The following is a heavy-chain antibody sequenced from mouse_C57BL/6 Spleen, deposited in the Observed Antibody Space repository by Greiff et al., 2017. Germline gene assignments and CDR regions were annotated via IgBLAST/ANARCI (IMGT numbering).Heavy chain of an antibody. V-gene: IGHV14-1*01. CDR3: TTSSYDYDGGDYAMDY. CDR2: IDPEDGDT. CDR1: GFNIKDYY. D-gene: IGHD2-4*01. Sequence: VQLQQSGAELVRPGASVKLSCTASGFNIKDYYMHWVKRRPEQGLEWIGRIDPEDGDTEYAPKFQGKATMTADTSSNTAYLQLSSLTSEDTAVYYCTTSSYDYDGGDYAMDYWGQGTSVTVSS. J-gene: IGHJ4*01.